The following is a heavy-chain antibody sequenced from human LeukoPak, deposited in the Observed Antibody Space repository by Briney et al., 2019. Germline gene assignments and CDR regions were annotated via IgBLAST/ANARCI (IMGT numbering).Heavy chain of an antibody. D-gene: IGHD1-26*01. J-gene: IGHJ4*02. Sequence: GASVKVSCKASGGTFSSYAISWVRQAPGQGLEWMGRIIPIFGIANYAQKFQGRVTITADKSTSTAYLELSSLRSEDAAVYCCARERGLVGAFDYWGQGTLVTVSS. CDR2: IIPIFGIA. CDR1: GGTFSSYA. CDR3: ARERGLVGAFDY. V-gene: IGHV1-69*04.